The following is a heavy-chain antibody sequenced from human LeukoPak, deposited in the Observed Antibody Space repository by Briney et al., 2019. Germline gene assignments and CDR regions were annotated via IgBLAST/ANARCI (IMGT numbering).Heavy chain of an antibody. V-gene: IGHV3-30*18. CDR2: ISYDGSNK. J-gene: IGHJ4*02. CDR1: GFTFSSYG. Sequence: GGSLRRSCAASGFTFSSYGMHWVRQAPGKGLEWVAVISYDGSNKYYADSVKGRFTISRDNSKNTLYLQMNSLRAEDTAVYYCAKASYSGSYYEFAYLDYWGQGTLVTVSS. D-gene: IGHD1-26*01. CDR3: AKASYSGSYYEFAYLDY.